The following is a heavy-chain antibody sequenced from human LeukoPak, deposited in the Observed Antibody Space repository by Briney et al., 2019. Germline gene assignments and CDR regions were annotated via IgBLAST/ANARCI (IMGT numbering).Heavy chain of an antibody. J-gene: IGHJ4*02. CDR2: IYHSGST. CDR3: ARVTRSSSPLYYFDY. V-gene: IGHV4-59*12. D-gene: IGHD6-13*01. Sequence: SETLSLTCTVSGGSISSYYWSWIRQPPGKGLEWIGYIYHSGSTYYNPSLKSRVTISVDRPKNQFSLKLSSVTAADTAVYYCARVTRSSSPLYYFDYWGQGTLVTVSS. CDR1: GGSISSYY.